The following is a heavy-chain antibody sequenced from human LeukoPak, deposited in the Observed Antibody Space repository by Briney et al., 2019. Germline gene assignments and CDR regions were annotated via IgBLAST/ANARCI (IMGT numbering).Heavy chain of an antibody. V-gene: IGHV1-2*04. Sequence: ASVKVSCKASGYTFTGYYMHWVRQAPGQGLEWMGWINPNSGGTNYAQKFQGWVTMTRDTSISTAYMELSRLRSDDTAVYYCARDLQGYSGYDYRGRESWFDPWGQGTLVTVSS. J-gene: IGHJ5*02. CDR1: GYTFTGYY. D-gene: IGHD5-12*01. CDR3: ARDLQGYSGYDYRGRESWFDP. CDR2: INPNSGGT.